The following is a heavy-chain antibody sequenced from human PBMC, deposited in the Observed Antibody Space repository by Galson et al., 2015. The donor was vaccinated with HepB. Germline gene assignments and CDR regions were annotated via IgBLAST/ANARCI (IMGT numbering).Heavy chain of an antibody. D-gene: IGHD6-13*01. V-gene: IGHV3-30*18. J-gene: IGHJ4*02. CDR1: GFTLSSYD. Sequence: SLRLSCAASGFTLSSYDMHWVRQAPGKGLEWVAVISYAGSNKYYADSVKGRFTISRDNSKNTLYLQMNSLRAEDTAVYYCAKGGSSSWYASPRFDYWGQGTQATVSS. CDR2: ISYAGSNK. CDR3: AKGGSSSWYASPRFDY.